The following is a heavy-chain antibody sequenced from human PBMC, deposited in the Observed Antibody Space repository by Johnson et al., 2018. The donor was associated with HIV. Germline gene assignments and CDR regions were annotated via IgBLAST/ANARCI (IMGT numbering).Heavy chain of an antibody. CDR2: MNGDGSST. Sequence: VQLVESGGGVVQPERSLRLSCAASGFTFSTYAMHWVRQAPGKGLVWVSRMNGDGSSTTYADSVKGRFTISRDNAKNSLYLQMNRLRAEDTALYYCAREGTTGRNDAFDIWGQGTMVTVSS. J-gene: IGHJ3*02. D-gene: IGHD1-1*01. CDR1: GFTFSTYA. V-gene: IGHV3-74*01. CDR3: AREGTTGRNDAFDI.